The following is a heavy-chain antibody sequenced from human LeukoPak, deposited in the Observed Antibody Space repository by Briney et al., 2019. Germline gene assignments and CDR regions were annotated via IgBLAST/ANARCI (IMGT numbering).Heavy chain of an antibody. CDR1: GFIFSSYA. Sequence: GGSLRLSFEAPGFIFSSYAMYGVPQAPGKGLFGVYRINSDGSTTSYADSVKGRFTISRDNAKNTLYLQMNSLRAEDTAVYYCAQIAVAGTTDIGYWGQGTLVTVSS. CDR3: AQIAVAGTTDIGY. CDR2: INSDGSTT. V-gene: IGHV3-74*01. D-gene: IGHD6-19*01. J-gene: IGHJ4*02.